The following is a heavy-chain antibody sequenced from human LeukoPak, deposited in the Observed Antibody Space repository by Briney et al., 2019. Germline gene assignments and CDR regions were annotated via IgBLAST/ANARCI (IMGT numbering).Heavy chain of an antibody. J-gene: IGHJ4*02. CDR1: GYTFTSYG. CDR2: ISAYNGNT. V-gene: IGHV1-18*01. Sequence: GASVKVSCKASGYTFTSYGISWVRQAPGQGLEWMGWISAYNGNTNYAQKLQGRVTMTTDISTSTAYMELRSLRSDDTAVYYCARIEYYYDSSGYYSFDYWGQGTLVTVSS. CDR3: ARIEYYYDSSGYYSFDY. D-gene: IGHD3-22*01.